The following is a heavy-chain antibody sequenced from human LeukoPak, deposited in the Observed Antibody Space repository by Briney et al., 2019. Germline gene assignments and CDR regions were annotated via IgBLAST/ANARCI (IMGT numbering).Heavy chain of an antibody. J-gene: IGHJ6*03. CDR1: GGSISSGSYY. V-gene: IGHV4-61*10. Sequence: SETLSLTCTVSGGSISSGSYYWSWIRQPAGKGLEWIGEINHSGSTNYNPSLKSRVTISVDTSKNQFSLKLSSVTAADTAVYYCARRLVYYCYYMDVWGKGTTVTVSS. CDR3: ARRLVYYCYYMDV. CDR2: INHSGST. D-gene: IGHD2-21*01.